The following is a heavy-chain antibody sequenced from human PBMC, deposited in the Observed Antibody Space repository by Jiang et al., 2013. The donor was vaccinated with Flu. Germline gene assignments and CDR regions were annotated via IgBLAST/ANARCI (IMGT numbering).Heavy chain of an antibody. Sequence: VQLVESGAEVKKPGASVKVSCKASGYTFTSYAISWVRQAPGQGLEWMGWISAYNGNTNYVEKVQGRVTMTTDTSTSTAYMELRSLRSDDTAVYYCARDAGNRWLRVFTTTWGQGTLVHRLL. D-gene: IGHD5-12*01. CDR3: ARDAGNRWLRVFTTT. V-gene: IGHV1-18*01. J-gene: IGHJ4*02. CDR1: GYTFTSYA. CDR2: ISAYNGNT.